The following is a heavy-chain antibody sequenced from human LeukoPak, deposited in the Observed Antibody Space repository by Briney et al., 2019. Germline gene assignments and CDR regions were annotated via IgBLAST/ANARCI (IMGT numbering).Heavy chain of an antibody. CDR1: GYSISSGYY. D-gene: IGHD6-13*01. V-gene: IGHV4-38-2*02. Sequence: SETLSLTCTVSGYSISSGYYWGWIRQPPGEGLGWIGSIYHSGSTYYNPSLKSRVTISVDTSKNQFSLKLSSVTAADTAVYYCAGVYSSSWKGLGYWGQGTLVTVSS. J-gene: IGHJ4*02. CDR2: IYHSGST. CDR3: AGVYSSSWKGLGY.